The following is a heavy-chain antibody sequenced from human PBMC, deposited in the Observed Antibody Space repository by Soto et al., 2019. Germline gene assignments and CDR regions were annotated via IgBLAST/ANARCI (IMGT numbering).Heavy chain of an antibody. CDR2: INPNSGGT. Sequence: ASVKVSCKASGYTFTGYYMHWVRQAPGQGLEWMGWINPNSGGTNYAQKFQGGVTMTRDTSISTAYMELSRLRSDDTAVYYCFTYDSSGYYYHFDYWGQGNLVTVSS. CDR1: GYTFTGYY. J-gene: IGHJ4*02. CDR3: FTYDSSGYYYHFDY. D-gene: IGHD3-22*01. V-gene: IGHV1-2*02.